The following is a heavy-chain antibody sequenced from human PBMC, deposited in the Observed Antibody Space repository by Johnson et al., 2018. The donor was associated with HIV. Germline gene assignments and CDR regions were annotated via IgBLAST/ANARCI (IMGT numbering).Heavy chain of an antibody. V-gene: IGHV3-23*04. D-gene: IGHD6-13*01. CDR1: GFTFSSYA. CDR2: ISGSGGST. Sequence: VQLVESGGGVVQPGRSLRLSCAASGFTFSSYAMSWVRQAPGKGLEWVSAISGSGGSTYYADSVRGRFPISSDNSKNTLYLQMNSLRAEDTAVYYCAKDHWVVGSWQAFDIWGQGTMVTVSS. CDR3: AKDHWVVGSWQAFDI. J-gene: IGHJ3*02.